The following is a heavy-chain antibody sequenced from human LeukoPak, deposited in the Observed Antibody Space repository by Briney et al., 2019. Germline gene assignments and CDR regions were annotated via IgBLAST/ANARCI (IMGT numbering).Heavy chain of an antibody. V-gene: IGHV3-53*01. J-gene: IGHJ4*02. CDR2: IYSGGST. Sequence: PGGSLRLSCAASGFTVSSNYMSWVRQAPGKGLEWVSVIYSGGSTYYADSVKGRFTISRDNSKNTLYLQMNSLRAEDTAVYYCAKDPSSRLLWFGESTNWGQGTLVTVSS. CDR3: AKDPSSRLLWFGESTN. D-gene: IGHD3-10*01. CDR1: GFTVSSNY.